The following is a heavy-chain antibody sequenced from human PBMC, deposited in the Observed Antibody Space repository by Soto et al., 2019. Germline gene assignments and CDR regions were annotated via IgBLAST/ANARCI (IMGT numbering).Heavy chain of an antibody. Sequence: PSVKVSCKASGGTFSSYAISWVRQAPGQGLEWMGGIIPIFGTANYAQKFQGRVTITADESTSTAYMELSSLRSEDTAVYYCARSSRRSGYYPKYYFDYWGQGTLVTVSS. CDR3: ARSSRRSGYYPKYYFDY. D-gene: IGHD3-22*01. J-gene: IGHJ4*02. V-gene: IGHV1-69*13. CDR2: IIPIFGTA. CDR1: GGTFSSYA.